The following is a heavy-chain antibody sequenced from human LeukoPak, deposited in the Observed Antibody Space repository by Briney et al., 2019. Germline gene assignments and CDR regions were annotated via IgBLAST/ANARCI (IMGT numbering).Heavy chain of an antibody. V-gene: IGHV3-30-3*01. J-gene: IGHJ4*02. CDR1: GFTFSSYA. CDR3: ARDPALANTPHFDY. CDR2: ISYDGSNK. Sequence: PGRSLRLSCAAPGFTFSSYAMHWVRQAPGKGLEWVAVISYDGSNKYYADSVKGRFTISRDNSKNTLYLQMNSLRAEDTAVYYCARDPALANTPHFDYWGQGTLVTVSS.